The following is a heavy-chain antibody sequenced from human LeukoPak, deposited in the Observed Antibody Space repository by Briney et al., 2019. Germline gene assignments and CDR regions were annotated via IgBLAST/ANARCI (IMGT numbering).Heavy chain of an antibody. CDR1: GGSIGTYY. Sequence: SETLSLTCTVSGGSIGTYYWSWIRQPPGKGLEWIAYIFYSGSTNYNPSLKSRVTISVDTSKNQFSLKLSSVTAADTAVYYCARLYSSSLGRVFDYWGQGTLVTVSS. CDR3: ARLYSSSLGRVFDY. CDR2: IFYSGST. J-gene: IGHJ4*02. V-gene: IGHV4-59*01. D-gene: IGHD6-13*01.